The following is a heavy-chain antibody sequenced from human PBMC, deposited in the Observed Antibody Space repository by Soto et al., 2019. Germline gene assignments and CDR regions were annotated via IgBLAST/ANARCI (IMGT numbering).Heavy chain of an antibody. V-gene: IGHV1-8*01. CDR3: ARVNSGSYYFDYYYYGVDV. CDR2: MNPNSGNT. D-gene: IGHD1-26*01. CDR1: GYTFTSYD. Sequence: ASVKVSCKASGYTFTSYDINWVRQATGQGLEWMGWMNPNSGNTGYAQKFQGRVTMTRNTSISTACMELSSLRSEDTAVYYCARVNSGSYYFDYYYYGVDVWGQGTTVTV. J-gene: IGHJ6*02.